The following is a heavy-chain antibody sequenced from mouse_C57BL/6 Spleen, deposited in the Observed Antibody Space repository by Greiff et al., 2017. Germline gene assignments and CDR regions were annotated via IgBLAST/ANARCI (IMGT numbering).Heavy chain of an antibody. Sequence: LVESGGGLVKPGGSLKLSCAASGFTFSSYAMSRVRQTPEKRLEWVATISDGGSYTYYPDNVKGRFTISRDNAKNNLYLQMSHLKSEDTAMYYCARGGARDDMDYWGQGTSVTVSS. CDR3: ARGGARDDMDY. CDR1: GFTFSSYA. CDR2: ISDGGSYT. J-gene: IGHJ4*01. V-gene: IGHV5-4*01.